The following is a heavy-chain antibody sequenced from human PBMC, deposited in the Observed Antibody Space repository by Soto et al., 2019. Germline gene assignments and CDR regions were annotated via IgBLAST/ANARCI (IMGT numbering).Heavy chain of an antibody. V-gene: IGHV4-59*01. J-gene: IGHJ5*01. CDR1: GGSISSYY. D-gene: IGHD4-17*01. CDR3: ARLPCADYGGIFDS. CDR2: IYYSGTT. Sequence: PSETLSLTCTVSGGSISSYYWSWIRQPPGKGLEWIGYIYYSGTTNYNPSLKSRVTISVDTSKNQFSLKLSSVTAADTAVYYCARLPCADYGGIFDSWGQGTLVTVSS.